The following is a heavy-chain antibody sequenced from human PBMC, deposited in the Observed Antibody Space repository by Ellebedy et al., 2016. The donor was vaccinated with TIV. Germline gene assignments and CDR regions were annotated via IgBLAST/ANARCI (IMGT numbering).Heavy chain of an antibody. CDR2: ISGSGGST. CDR3: AKDLPYDYVWGSYRIPTNY. CDR1: GFTFSSYA. D-gene: IGHD3-16*02. V-gene: IGHV3-23*01. Sequence: GESLKISXAASGFTFSSYAMCWVRQAPGKGLEWVSAISGSGGSTYYADSVKGRFTISRDNSKNTLYLQMNSLRAEDTAVYYCAKDLPYDYVWGSYRIPTNYWGQGTLVTVSS. J-gene: IGHJ4*02.